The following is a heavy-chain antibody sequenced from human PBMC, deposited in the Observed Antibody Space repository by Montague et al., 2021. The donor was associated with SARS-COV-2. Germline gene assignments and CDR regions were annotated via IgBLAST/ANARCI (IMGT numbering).Heavy chain of an antibody. J-gene: IGHJ6*01. CDR1: GFTFSSYA. CDR3: ARDHQGSIGLPPGTLLQEHL. CDR2: ISYDGSNK. V-gene: IGHV3-30*04. Sequence: SLRLSCAASGFTFSSYAMHWVRQAPGKGLEWVAVISYDGSNKYYADSVKGRFTISRDNSKNTLYLQMNSLRAEDTAVYYCARDHQGSIGLPPGTLLQEHLWG.